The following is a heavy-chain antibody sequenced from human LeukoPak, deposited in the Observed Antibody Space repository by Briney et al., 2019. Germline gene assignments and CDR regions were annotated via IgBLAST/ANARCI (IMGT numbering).Heavy chain of an antibody. Sequence: GGSLRLSCAASGFTSSSYAMSWVRQAPGKGLEWVSAISGSGGSTYYADSVKGRFTISRDNSKNTLYLQMNSLRAEDTAVYYCAKDLQYVPARGFDYWGQGTLVTVSS. CDR2: ISGSGGST. CDR3: AKDLQYVPARGFDY. V-gene: IGHV3-23*01. J-gene: IGHJ4*02. CDR1: GFTSSSYA. D-gene: IGHD2-2*01.